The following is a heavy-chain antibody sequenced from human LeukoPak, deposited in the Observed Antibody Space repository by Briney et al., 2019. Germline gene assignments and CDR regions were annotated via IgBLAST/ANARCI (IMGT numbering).Heavy chain of an antibody. V-gene: IGHV3-49*04. CDR2: IRSKAYGGTT. J-gene: IGHJ5*02. CDR3: TRAATSFGP. Sequence: PGRSLRLSCTASGFTFGDYAMSWVRQAPGKGLEWVGFIRSKAYGGTTEYAASVEGRITISRDDSRSIAYLQMNSLKTEDTAVYYCTRAATSFGPGGQGTLVTVSA. D-gene: IGHD6-13*01. CDR1: GFTFGDYA.